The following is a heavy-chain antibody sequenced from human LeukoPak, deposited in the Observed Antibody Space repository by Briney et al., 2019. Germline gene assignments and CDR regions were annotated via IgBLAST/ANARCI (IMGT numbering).Heavy chain of an antibody. D-gene: IGHD1-1*01. V-gene: IGHV3-15*01. J-gene: IGHJ4*02. Sequence: GGSLRLSCAASGFTFFSAWMSWVRQATGKGVEWVGRIKSKIDGETTDYAAPVKGKFTISREESRNMLFLQMNSLKTEDTALYYCAADIVGTSGTTWDYWGQGALVTVSS. CDR1: GFTFFSAW. CDR2: IKSKIDGETT. CDR3: AADIVGTSGTTWDY.